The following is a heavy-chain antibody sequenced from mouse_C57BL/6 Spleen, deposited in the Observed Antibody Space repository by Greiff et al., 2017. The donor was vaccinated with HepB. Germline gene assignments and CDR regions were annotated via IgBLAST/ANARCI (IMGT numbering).Heavy chain of an antibody. CDR3: ARGVAYYSNPCYFDY. J-gene: IGHJ2*01. D-gene: IGHD2-5*01. CDR2: IYPGGGYT. V-gene: IGHV1-63*01. Sequence: VQLVESGAELVRPGTSVKMSCKASGYTFTNYWIGWAKQRPGHGLEWIGDIYPGGGYTNYNEKFKGKATLTADKSSSTAYMQFSSLTSDDSAIYYCARGVAYYSNPCYFDYWGQGTTLTVSS. CDR1: GYTFTNYW.